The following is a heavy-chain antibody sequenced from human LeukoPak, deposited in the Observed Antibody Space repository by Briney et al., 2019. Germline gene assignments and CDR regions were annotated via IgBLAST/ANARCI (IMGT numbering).Heavy chain of an antibody. CDR2: ISGSGGST. CDR3: AKHSGHDSIYYYMDV. D-gene: IGHD5-12*01. J-gene: IGHJ6*03. V-gene: IGHV3-23*01. Sequence: GGSLGLSCAASGLAFSSYAMTWVRQPPGKGLEWVSAISGSGGSTYYADSVKGRFTISRDNSKNTLYLQMNSLRAEDTAVYYCAKHSGHDSIYYYMDVWGKGTTVTVSS. CDR1: GLAFSSYA.